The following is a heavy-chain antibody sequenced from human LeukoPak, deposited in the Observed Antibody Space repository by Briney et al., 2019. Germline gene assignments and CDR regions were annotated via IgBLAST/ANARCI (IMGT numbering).Heavy chain of an antibody. D-gene: IGHD3-16*01. CDR3: ARETSQKGAHYMDV. V-gene: IGHV4-39*07. J-gene: IGHJ6*03. CDR2: IYYSGST. Sequence: SETLSLTCTVSGGSISSDSYYWGWIRQSPGKGLEWIGSIYYSGSTYYNPSLKSRVTISVDTSKNQFSLKLSSVTAADTAVYYCARETSQKGAHYMDVWGKGTTVTISS. CDR1: GGSISSDSYY.